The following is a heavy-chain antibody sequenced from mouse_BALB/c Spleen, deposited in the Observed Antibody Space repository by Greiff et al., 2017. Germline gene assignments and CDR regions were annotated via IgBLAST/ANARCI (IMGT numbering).Heavy chain of an antibody. J-gene: IGHJ3*01. CDR1: GFTFSDYY. D-gene: IGHD2-1*01. Sequence: EVQVVESGGGLVKPGGSLKLSCAASGFTFSDYYMYWVRQTPEKRLAWVATIRDGGSYTYYPDSVKGRFTISRYNAKNNLYLQMISLKSEDTAMYYCSRDWGNYSAWFAYWGQGTLVTVSA. CDR2: IRDGGSYT. V-gene: IGHV5-4*02. CDR3: SRDWGNYSAWFAY.